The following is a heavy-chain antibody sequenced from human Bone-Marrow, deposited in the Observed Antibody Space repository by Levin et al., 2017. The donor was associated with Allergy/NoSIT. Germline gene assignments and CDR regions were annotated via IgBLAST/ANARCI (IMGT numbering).Heavy chain of an antibody. CDR2: IYPGDSDT. V-gene: IGHV5-51*01. Sequence: GESLKISCKGSGYSFTSYWIGWVRQMPGKGLEWMGIIYPGDSDTRYSPSFQGQVTISADKSISTAYLQWSSLKASDTAMYYCASNKGGYSYGSDYYGMDVWGQGTTVTVSS. CDR1: GYSFTSYW. CDR3: ASNKGGYSYGSDYYGMDV. D-gene: IGHD5-18*01. J-gene: IGHJ6*02.